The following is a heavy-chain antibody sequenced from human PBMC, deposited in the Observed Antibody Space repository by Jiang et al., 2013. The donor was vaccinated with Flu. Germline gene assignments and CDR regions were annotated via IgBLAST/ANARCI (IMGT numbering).Heavy chain of an antibody. J-gene: IGHJ4*02. CDR1: GFTFSSYG. D-gene: IGHD6-13*01. CDR3: ARGKSSTPADY. V-gene: IGHV3-33*01. CDR2: IWYDGSNK. Sequence: QLLESGGGLVKPGGSLRLSCAASGFTFSSYGMHWVRQAPGKGLEWVAVIWYDGSNKYYADSVKGRFTISRDNSKNTLYLQMNSLRAEDTAVYYCARGKSSTPADYWGQGTLVTVSS.